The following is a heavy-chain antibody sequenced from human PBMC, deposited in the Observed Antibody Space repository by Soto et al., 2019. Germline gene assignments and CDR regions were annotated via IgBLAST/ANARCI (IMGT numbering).Heavy chain of an antibody. CDR1: GFTFSSYA. V-gene: IGHV3-23*01. J-gene: IGHJ4*02. Sequence: PGGSLRLSCAASGFTFSSYAMSWVRQAPGKGLEWVSSITSTGDRAYYAGSVKGRFTVSRDNSKNTLYLQMNSLRAEDTAVYYCAKYYMVTRSPFDYWGQGTLVTVSS. CDR3: AKYYMVTRSPFDY. CDR2: ITSTGDRA. D-gene: IGHD5-18*01.